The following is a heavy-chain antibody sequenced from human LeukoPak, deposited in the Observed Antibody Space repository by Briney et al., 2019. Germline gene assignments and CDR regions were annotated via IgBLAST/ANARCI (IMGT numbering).Heavy chain of an antibody. V-gene: IGHV7-4-1*02. D-gene: IGHD6-19*01. CDR1: GYTFTSNA. Sequence: ASVKVSCKASGYTFTSNAMYWVRHGHGQGHEWMGWINTNTGDPTYAQGFTGRLFISLDTSVSTAYLQISSLKAEDPGVYYCARDALYSSGWSDYWGQGTLVTVSS. J-gene: IGHJ4*02. CDR3: ARDALYSSGWSDY. CDR2: INTNTGDP.